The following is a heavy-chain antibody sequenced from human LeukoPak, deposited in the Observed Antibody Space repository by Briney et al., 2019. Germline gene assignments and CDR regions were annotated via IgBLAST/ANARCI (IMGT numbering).Heavy chain of an antibody. CDR3: GKEGERHFDLQH. Sequence: GGSLRLSCVASGFTSGVYAMSWVRQAPGKGLEWVSAFSGGGDSFYADSVRGRFSVSADKSKNILYLQMNSLRVEDTAVCFCGKEGERHFDLQHWGQGTPVTVSS. CDR1: GFTSGVYA. V-gene: IGHV3-23*01. D-gene: IGHD1-1*01. J-gene: IGHJ4*02. CDR2: FSGGGDS.